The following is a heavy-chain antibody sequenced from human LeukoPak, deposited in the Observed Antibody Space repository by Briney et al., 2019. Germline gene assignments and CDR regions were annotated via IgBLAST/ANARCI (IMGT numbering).Heavy chain of an antibody. CDR3: ARDFRYLYSSGWYPTLNP. CDR1: GFTFSSYW. Sequence: PGGSLRLSCAASGFTFSSYWMSWVRQAPGKGLEWVANIKQDGSEKYYVDSVKGRFTISRDNAKNSLYLQMNSLSAEETALYYCARDFRYLYSSGWYPTLNPWGQGTLVTVSS. CDR2: IKQDGSEK. V-gene: IGHV3-7*01. J-gene: IGHJ5*02. D-gene: IGHD6-19*01.